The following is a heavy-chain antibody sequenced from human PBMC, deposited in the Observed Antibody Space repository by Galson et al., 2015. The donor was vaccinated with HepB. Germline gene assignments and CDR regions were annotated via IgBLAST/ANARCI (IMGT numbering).Heavy chain of an antibody. CDR2: VDPEDGET. CDR3: ATANLGIAAAGYYYYYGMDV. Sequence: VKVSCKVSGYTFTDYYMHWVQQAPGKGLEWMGLVDPEDGETIYAEKFQGRVTITADTSTDTAYMELSSLRSEDTAVYYCATANLGIAAAGYYYYYGMDVWGQGTTVTVSS. V-gene: IGHV1-69-2*01. J-gene: IGHJ6*02. D-gene: IGHD6-13*01. CDR1: GYTFTDYY.